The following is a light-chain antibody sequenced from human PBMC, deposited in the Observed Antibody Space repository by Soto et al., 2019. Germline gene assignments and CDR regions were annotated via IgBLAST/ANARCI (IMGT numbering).Light chain of an antibody. CDR1: QSVSPSS. CDR3: QQYGSSPYT. CDR2: GAS. V-gene: IGKV3-20*01. Sequence: EIVLTQSPGTLSLSPGERATLSCRASQSVSPSSLAWYQQKPGQAPRLLIYGASSRATGIPDRVSGSGSGADFTLSISRLEPEDFAMYYCQQYGSSPYTFGQGTKLAIK. J-gene: IGKJ2*01.